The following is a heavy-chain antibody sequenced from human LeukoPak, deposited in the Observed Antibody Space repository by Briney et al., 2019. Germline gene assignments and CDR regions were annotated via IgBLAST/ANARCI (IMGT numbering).Heavy chain of an antibody. Sequence: SETLSLTCTVSGGSISSYYWSWIRQPPGKGLEWIGYIYYSGSTNYNPSLKSRVTISVDTSKNQFSLKLSSVTAADTAVYYCARVGSSGYYLIYWGQGTLVTVSS. D-gene: IGHD3-22*01. CDR1: GGSISSYY. V-gene: IGHV4-59*01. J-gene: IGHJ4*02. CDR3: ARVGSSGYYLIY. CDR2: IYYSGST.